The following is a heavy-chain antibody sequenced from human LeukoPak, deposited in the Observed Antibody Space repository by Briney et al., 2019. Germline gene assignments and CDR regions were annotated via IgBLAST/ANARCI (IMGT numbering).Heavy chain of an antibody. Sequence: GGSLRLSCAASGFTFSSYAMNWVRQAPGKGLEWISAISGSGGSTYYADSVKGRFTISRDNSKNPLYLQMNSLGAEDTAVYYCATRGTGTAAGDCWGQGTLVTVSS. CDR3: ATRGTGTAAGDC. V-gene: IGHV3-23*01. CDR1: GFTFSSYA. CDR2: ISGSGGST. J-gene: IGHJ4*02. D-gene: IGHD1-7*01.